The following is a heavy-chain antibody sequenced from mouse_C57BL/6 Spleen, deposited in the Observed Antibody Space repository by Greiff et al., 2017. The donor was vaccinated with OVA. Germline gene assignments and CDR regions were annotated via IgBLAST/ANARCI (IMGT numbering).Heavy chain of an antibody. J-gene: IGHJ1*03. Sequence: EVKLVESGGGLVKPGGSLKLSCAASGFTFSSYAMSWVRQTPEKRLEWVATISDGGSYTYYPDNVKGRFTISRDNAKNNLYLQMSHLKSEDTAMYYCAKSRGGYFDVWGTGTTVTVSS. CDR3: AKSRGGYFDV. CDR2: ISDGGSYT. V-gene: IGHV5-4*03. CDR1: GFTFSSYA.